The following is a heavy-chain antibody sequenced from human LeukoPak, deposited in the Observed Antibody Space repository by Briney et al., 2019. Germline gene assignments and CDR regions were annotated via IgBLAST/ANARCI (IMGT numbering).Heavy chain of an antibody. Sequence: SETLSLTCGVYGGSFSGYYWTWIRQSPGMGREWVGEIIHNGRTNYNPSLTSRVTISVDTSKNQFSLELSSVTAADTAVYYCARGVLVTVYAAFDYWGQGTLVTVSS. V-gene: IGHV4-34*01. J-gene: IGHJ4*02. CDR1: GGSFSGYY. D-gene: IGHD2-8*01. CDR2: IIHNGRT. CDR3: ARGVLVTVYAAFDY.